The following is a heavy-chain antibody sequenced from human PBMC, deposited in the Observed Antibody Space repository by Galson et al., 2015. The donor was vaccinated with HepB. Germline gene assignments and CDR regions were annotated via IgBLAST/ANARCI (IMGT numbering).Heavy chain of an antibody. J-gene: IGHJ4*02. D-gene: IGHD2-2*01. CDR2: ISHDGSKK. CDR3: ARYCSSTSCFIGLDY. CDR1: GFSFSNYA. Sequence: SLRLSCAVSGFSFSNYAMHWVRQSPGKGLEWVALISHDGSKKYFIESVKGRFSISRDNSKNMVYLEMNSLRGEDSAVYFCARYCSSTSCFIGLDYWGQGTL. V-gene: IGHV3-30*03.